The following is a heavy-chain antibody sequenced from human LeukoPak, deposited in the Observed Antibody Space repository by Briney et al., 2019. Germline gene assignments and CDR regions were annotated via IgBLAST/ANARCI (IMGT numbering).Heavy chain of an antibody. CDR1: GGSMRTYY. D-gene: IGHD3-22*01. V-gene: IGHV4-59*01. Sequence: SETLSLACTVSGGSMRTYYWSWLRQPPGQGLEWIGDISYGGSTNYNPSLKSRVTISVDTSKNQFSLKLSSVTAADTAVYYCARLYPHYYEDSAYSGYFDYWGQGTLVTVSS. CDR2: ISYGGST. CDR3: ARLYPHYYEDSAYSGYFDY. J-gene: IGHJ4*02.